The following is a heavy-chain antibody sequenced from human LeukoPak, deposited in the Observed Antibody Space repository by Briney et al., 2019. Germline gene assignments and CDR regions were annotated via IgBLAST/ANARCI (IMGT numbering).Heavy chain of an antibody. Sequence: PGRSLRLSCAASGFTFSSYVMHWVRQAPGKGLEWVTEISFDGRKKTYVDSVKGRFTISRDSPKNTVYLQMDSLRAEDTAVYYCARGAEKILSFGEYPSDAFDIWGQGTMVSVTS. CDR1: GFTFSSYV. V-gene: IGHV3-30*03. CDR3: ARGAEKILSFGEYPSDAFDI. D-gene: IGHD3-10*01. J-gene: IGHJ3*02. CDR2: ISFDGRKK.